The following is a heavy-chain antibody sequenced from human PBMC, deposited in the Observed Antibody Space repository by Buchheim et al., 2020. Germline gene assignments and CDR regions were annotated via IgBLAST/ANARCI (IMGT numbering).Heavy chain of an antibody. CDR2: MNPGSGNT. V-gene: IGHV1-8*02. CDR1: GYTFFSYD. D-gene: IGHD3-3*01. CDR3: ARASFSPGGYYEDLDV. Sequence: QVRLVQSGAEVKKPGASVKVSCKGSGYTFFSYDIHWIRQATGQGLEWMGWMNPGSGNTGYSQKFQGRVSMTKSTSMSTAYLELSGLVSEDTAVYFCARASFSPGGYYEDLDVWGQGTL. J-gene: IGHJ4*02.